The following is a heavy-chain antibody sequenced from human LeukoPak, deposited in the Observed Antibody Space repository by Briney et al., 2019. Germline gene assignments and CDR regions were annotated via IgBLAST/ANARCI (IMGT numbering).Heavy chain of an antibody. CDR1: GFTVSSYA. Sequence: GGSLRLSCAASGFTVSSYARSWVRQAQGKGLDWVSAISGSGGNTYYADSVKGRFTISRDNSKNTLYLQMNSLRAEDTAVYYCAKDQYGGNPQYYFDYWGQGTLVTVSS. V-gene: IGHV3-23*01. J-gene: IGHJ4*02. CDR3: AKDQYGGNPQYYFDY. D-gene: IGHD4-23*01. CDR2: ISGSGGNT.